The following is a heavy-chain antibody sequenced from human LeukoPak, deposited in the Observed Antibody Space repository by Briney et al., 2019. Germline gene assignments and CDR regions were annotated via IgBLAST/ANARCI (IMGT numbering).Heavy chain of an antibody. CDR3: ATGDYDFWRNDSNYYYYYMDV. V-gene: IGHV1-24*01. CDR1: GYTLTELS. Sequence: ASVKVSCKVSGYTLTELSMHWVRQAPGKGLEWMGGFDPEDGETIYAQKFQGRVTMTEDTSTDTAYMELSSLRSEDTAVYYCATGDYDFWRNDSNYYYYYMDVWGKGTTVTVSS. CDR2: FDPEDGET. D-gene: IGHD3-3*01. J-gene: IGHJ6*03.